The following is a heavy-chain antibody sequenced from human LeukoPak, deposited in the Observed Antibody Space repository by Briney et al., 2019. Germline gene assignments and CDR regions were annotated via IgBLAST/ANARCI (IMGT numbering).Heavy chain of an antibody. V-gene: IGHV1-18*01. CDR3: ARDWSIAARQRFGY. CDR1: GYTFTSYG. D-gene: IGHD6-6*01. Sequence: ASVKVSCKASGYTFTSYGISWVRQAPGQGLEWMGWISAYNGNTNYAQKLQGRVTMTTDTSTSTAYMELSSLRSEDTAVYYCARDWSIAARQRFGYWGQGTLVTVSS. CDR2: ISAYNGNT. J-gene: IGHJ4*02.